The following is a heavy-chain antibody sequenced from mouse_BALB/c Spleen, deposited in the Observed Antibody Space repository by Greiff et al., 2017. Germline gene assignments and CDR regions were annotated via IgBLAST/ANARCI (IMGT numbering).Heavy chain of an antibody. Sequence: VQLQQPGAELVKPGASVKLSCKASGYTFTSYWMHWVKQRPGQGLEWIGEINPSNGRTNYNEKFKSKATLTVDKSSSTAYMQLSSLTSEDSAVYYCARSDFTGAYWGQGTLVTVSA. CDR2: INPSNGRT. J-gene: IGHJ3*01. CDR1: GYTFTSYW. D-gene: IGHD1-1*01. V-gene: IGHV1S81*02. CDR3: ARSDFTGAY.